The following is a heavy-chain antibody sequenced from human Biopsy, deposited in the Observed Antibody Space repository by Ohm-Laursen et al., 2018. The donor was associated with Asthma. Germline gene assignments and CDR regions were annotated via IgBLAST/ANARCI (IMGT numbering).Heavy chain of an antibody. CDR2: IYSGGTS. Sequence: SLRLSCAALGFTASRDHMFWVRQAPGKGLEWVSVIYSGGTSHTADSVRGRFTISRDFSKNTLHLQMHSLRVEDTAVYYCARGDSSGWSHYYFDYWGQGTLVTVSS. J-gene: IGHJ4*02. D-gene: IGHD6-19*01. V-gene: IGHV3-53*01. CDR3: ARGDSSGWSHYYFDY. CDR1: GFTASRDH.